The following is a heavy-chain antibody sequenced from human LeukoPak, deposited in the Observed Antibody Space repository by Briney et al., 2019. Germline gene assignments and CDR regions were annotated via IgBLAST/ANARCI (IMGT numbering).Heavy chain of an antibody. CDR2: IYWSDDK. D-gene: IGHD2-8*01. CDR3: AHQRLVMGGFDY. J-gene: IGHJ4*02. Sequence: SGPTLVKPTQTLTLTCTFSGFSLSTSGVGVGWIRQPPGKALEWLALIYWSDDKRYTSSLKSRLTITKDTSKKQVVLTMTNMDPVDTATYYCAHQRLVMGGFDYWGQGTLVTVSS. V-gene: IGHV2-5*01. CDR1: GFSLSTSGVG.